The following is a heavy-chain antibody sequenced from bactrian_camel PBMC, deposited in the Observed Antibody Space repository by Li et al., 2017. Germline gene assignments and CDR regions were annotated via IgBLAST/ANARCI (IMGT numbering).Heavy chain of an antibody. D-gene: IGHD1*01. J-gene: IGHJ4*01. CDR2: ITSLPSLFRAA. CDR1: GITFSRHD. Sequence: VQLVESGGDLVQPGGSLTLSCTASGITFSRHDMSWVRQAPGKEVEWVAGITSLPSLFRAASYADSVKGRFTISHDRVKNTVSLEMNSLEPGDTATYTCAVGRTCAHVIRLARLIMARGPRSPSP. V-gene: IGHV3S40*01.